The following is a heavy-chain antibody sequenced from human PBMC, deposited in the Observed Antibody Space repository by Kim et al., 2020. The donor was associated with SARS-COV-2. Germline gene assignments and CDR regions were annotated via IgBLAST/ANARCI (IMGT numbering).Heavy chain of an antibody. Sequence: SETLSLTCAVYGGSFSGYYWSWIRQPPGKGLEWIGEINHSGSTNYNPSLKSRVTISVDTSKNQFSLKLSSVTAADTAVYYCARESRVGGSGSYYNYWGQGTLVTVSS. V-gene: IGHV4-34*01. CDR3: ARESRVGGSGSYYNY. J-gene: IGHJ4*02. CDR2: INHSGST. D-gene: IGHD3-10*01. CDR1: GGSFSGYY.